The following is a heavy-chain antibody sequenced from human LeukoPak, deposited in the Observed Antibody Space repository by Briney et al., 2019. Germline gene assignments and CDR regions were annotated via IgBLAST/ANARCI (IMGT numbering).Heavy chain of an antibody. CDR2: ISSGSNYI. D-gene: IGHD3-22*01. J-gene: IGHJ3*02. Sequence: GGSLRLSCAASGFTFSSYNMSWVRQAPGKGLEWVSSISSGSNYIYYADSVKGRFTISRANAKNSLNLQMNSLRAEDTAVYYCARIRYYYDLLDAFDIWGQGTMVTVSS. CDR1: GFTFSSYN. CDR3: ARIRYYYDLLDAFDI. V-gene: IGHV3-21*01.